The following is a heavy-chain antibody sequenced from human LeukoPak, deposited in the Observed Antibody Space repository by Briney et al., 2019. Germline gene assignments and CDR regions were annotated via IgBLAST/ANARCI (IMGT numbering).Heavy chain of an antibody. D-gene: IGHD2-21*02. CDR1: GYTFTSYG. J-gene: IGHJ3*02. CDR3: ARAYCGGDCYSSTGAFDI. Sequence: ASVKVSCKASGYTFTSYGISWVRQAPGQGLEWMGWISAYNGNTNYAQKLQGRVTMTTDTSTSTAYMELRSLRSDDTAVYYCARAYCGGDCYSSTGAFDIWGQGTMVTVSS. CDR2: ISAYNGNT. V-gene: IGHV1-18*01.